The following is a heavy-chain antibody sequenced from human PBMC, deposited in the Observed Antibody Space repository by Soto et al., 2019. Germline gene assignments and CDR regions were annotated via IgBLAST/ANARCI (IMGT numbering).Heavy chain of an antibody. V-gene: IGHV3-23*01. Sequence: PGCSLRLSCAASGFTFSSYAMSWVRQAPGKGLEWVSAISGSGGSTYYADSVKGRFTISRDNSKNTLYLQMNSLRAEDTAVYYCANCDSSGYYHTGEYYYYYGMDVWGQGTTVTVSS. CDR3: ANCDSSGYYHTGEYYYYYGMDV. CDR1: GFTFSSYA. CDR2: ISGSGGST. J-gene: IGHJ6*02. D-gene: IGHD3-22*01.